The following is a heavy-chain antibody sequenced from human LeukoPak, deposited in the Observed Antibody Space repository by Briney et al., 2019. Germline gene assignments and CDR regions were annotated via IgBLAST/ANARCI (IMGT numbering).Heavy chain of an antibody. CDR2: IYYTGST. J-gene: IGHJ4*02. CDR3: ARVGFGNTPHPIDY. Sequence: SETLSLTCTVSGASISFYYWSWIRQPPGKGLEWIGYIYYTGSTSYNPSLKSRVTISVDTSKNQFSLKLRSVTAADTAVYYCARVGFGNTPHPIDYWGQGTLVTVSS. V-gene: IGHV4-59*01. CDR1: GASISFYY. D-gene: IGHD4-23*01.